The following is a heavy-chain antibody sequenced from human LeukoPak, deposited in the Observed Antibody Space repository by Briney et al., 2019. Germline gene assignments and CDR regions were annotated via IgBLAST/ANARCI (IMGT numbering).Heavy chain of an antibody. D-gene: IGHD5-18*01. V-gene: IGHV3-30-3*02. CDR1: GFTFSSYA. CDR2: ISYDGNNK. CDR3: AKEGYSYGRYFDY. J-gene: IGHJ4*02. Sequence: GGSLRLSCASSGFTFSSYAMHWVRQAPGKGLEWVAVISYDGNNKYYADSVKGRFTISRDNSKNTLYLQMNSPRAEDTAVYYCAKEGYSYGRYFDYWGQGTLVTVSS.